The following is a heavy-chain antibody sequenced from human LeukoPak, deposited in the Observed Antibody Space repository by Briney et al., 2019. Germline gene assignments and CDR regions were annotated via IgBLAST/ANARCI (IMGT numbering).Heavy chain of an antibody. CDR3: VRVEVGVLN. CDR2: INHSGST. J-gene: IGHJ4*02. V-gene: IGHV4-34*01. Sequence: SETLSLTCAVYGGSFSGYYWTWIRQSPGKGLEWIGEINHSGSTNYNPSLKSRVTISVDTSKNQFSLKLSSGTAADTTVYYCVRVEVGVLNWGQGTLVTVSS. D-gene: IGHD3-22*01. CDR1: GGSFSGYY.